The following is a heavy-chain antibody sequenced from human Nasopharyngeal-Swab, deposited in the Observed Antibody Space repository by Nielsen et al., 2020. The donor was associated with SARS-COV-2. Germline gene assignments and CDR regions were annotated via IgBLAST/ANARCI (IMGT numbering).Heavy chain of an antibody. Sequence: WIRQPPGKGLEWIGYVFYTGSAYYNPSLQSRISISVDTSKSQFSLELRSVTAADTAVYYCARDGENYGDPFDYWGQGILVTVSS. CDR3: ARDGENYGDPFDY. CDR2: VFYTGSA. V-gene: IGHV4-30-4*01. D-gene: IGHD4-17*01. J-gene: IGHJ4*02.